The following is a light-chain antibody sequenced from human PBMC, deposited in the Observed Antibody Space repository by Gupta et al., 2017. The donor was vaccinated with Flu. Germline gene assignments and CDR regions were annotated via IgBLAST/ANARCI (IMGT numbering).Light chain of an antibody. CDR1: SRDIGGYNY. CDR2: EVS. V-gene: IGLV2-14*01. CDR3: SSYTNTNTIVL. J-gene: IGLJ2*01. Sequence: ISATGTSRDIGGYNYVSWYKQPHGKAPKLMMFEVSNRPSGVSTRCSCSKYGNTASLTITGLQAEDEADDYCSSYTNTNTIVLFGGGTKLTVL.